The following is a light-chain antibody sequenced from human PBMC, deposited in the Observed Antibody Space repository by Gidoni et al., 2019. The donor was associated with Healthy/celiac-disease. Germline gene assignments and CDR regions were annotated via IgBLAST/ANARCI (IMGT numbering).Light chain of an antibody. J-gene: IGLJ1*01. Sequence: QSALTQPASVSGSPGQSITISCTGTSSYVGGYNYVSWYQQHPGKAPKLMIYDVSNRPSGVSYRFSGSKSGNTSSLTISGLQAEDEADYYCSSYASSSPLVFGTGTKVTVL. CDR2: DVS. V-gene: IGLV2-14*03. CDR1: SSYVGGYNY. CDR3: SSYASSSPLV.